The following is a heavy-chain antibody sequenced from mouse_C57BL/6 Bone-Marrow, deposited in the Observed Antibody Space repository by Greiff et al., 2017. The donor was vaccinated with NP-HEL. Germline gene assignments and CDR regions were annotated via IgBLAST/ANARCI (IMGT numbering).Heavy chain of an antibody. CDR1: GYTFTSYW. CDR3: GIYYGNSGWYFDV. V-gene: IGHV1-50*01. Sequence: QVQLQQSGAELVKPGASVKLSCKASGYTFTSYWMQWVKQRPGRGLEWIGEIDPSDSYTNSNQKFKGKATLTVDTSSSTAYMQLSSLTSEDSAVYYCGIYYGNSGWYFDVWGTGTTVTVSS. J-gene: IGHJ1*03. D-gene: IGHD2-1*01. CDR2: IDPSDSYT.